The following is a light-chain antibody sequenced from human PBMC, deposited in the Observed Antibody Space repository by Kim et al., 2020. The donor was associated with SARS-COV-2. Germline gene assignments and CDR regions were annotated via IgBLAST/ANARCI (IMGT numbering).Light chain of an antibody. CDR2: QDS. CDR3: QAWDSSTGGV. V-gene: IGLV3-1*01. J-gene: IGLJ1*01. Sequence: VAAGQTASITCSGDKLGDKYACWYQQKPGQSPVLVIYQDSKRPSGIPERFSGSNSGNTATLTISGTQAMDEADYYCQAWDSSTGGVFGTGTKVTVL. CDR1: KLGDKY.